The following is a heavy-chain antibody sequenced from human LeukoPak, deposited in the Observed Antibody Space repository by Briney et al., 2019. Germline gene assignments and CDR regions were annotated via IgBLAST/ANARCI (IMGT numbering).Heavy chain of an antibody. J-gene: IGHJ4*02. CDR2: ISGSGGST. V-gene: IGHV3-23*01. D-gene: IGHD3-10*01. CDR3: AKVRGGLYYYGSGSYYMNY. CDR1: GFTFSSYA. Sequence: GGSLRLSCAAPGFTFSSYAMSWVRQAPGKGLEWVSAISGSGGSTYYADSVKGRFTISRDNSKNTLYLQMNSLRAEDTAVYYCAKVRGGLYYYGSGSYYMNYWGQGTLVTVSS.